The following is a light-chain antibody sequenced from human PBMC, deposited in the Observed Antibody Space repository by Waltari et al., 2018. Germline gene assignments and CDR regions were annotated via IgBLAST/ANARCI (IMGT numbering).Light chain of an antibody. J-gene: IGKJ5*01. CDR1: QSVSSN. Sequence: EIVMTQSPATLSVSPGETATLSCRASQSVSSNVAWYQKQPAQAPRLLIDDASTRATSIPAKFRGSGSGTEFTLTISSLQSEDFAVDYGQQYNRWPPSTFGHGTRLEIK. CDR2: DAS. CDR3: QQYNRWPPST. V-gene: IGKV3-15*01.